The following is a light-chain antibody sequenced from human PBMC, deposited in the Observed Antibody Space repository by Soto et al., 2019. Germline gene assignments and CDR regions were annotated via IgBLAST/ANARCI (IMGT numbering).Light chain of an antibody. V-gene: IGLV2-8*01. Sequence: QSALTQPPSASGSPGQSVTISCTGTSSDVGGYNYVSWYQQHPGKVPKLMIYDVNKRPSGVPDRFSGSKSGNTASLTVSGLQADDEADYYCSSYAGSNKFVVFGGGTKLTVL. J-gene: IGLJ2*01. CDR1: SSDVGGYNY. CDR2: DVN. CDR3: SSYAGSNKFVV.